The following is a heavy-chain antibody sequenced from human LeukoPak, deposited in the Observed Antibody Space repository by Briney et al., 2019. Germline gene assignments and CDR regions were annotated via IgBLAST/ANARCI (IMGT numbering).Heavy chain of an antibody. CDR2: IYHSRST. CDR1: GYSISSGYY. V-gene: IGHV4-38-2*01. J-gene: IGHJ3*02. D-gene: IGHD3-22*01. CDR3: ASRVPGYDSSGPEDAFDI. Sequence: PSETLSLTCAVSGYSISSGYYWGWIRQPPGKGLEWSGIIYHSRSTYYNPSLKRRVTISVDTSKNQFSLKLSSVTAADTAVYYCASRVPGYDSSGPEDAFDIWGQGTMVTVSS.